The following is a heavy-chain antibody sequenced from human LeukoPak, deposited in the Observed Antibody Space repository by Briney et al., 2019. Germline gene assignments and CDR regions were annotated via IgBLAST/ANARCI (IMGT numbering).Heavy chain of an antibody. CDR2: IYPGDSDT. V-gene: IGHV5-51*01. Sequence: GESLKISCKGSGYSFTSYWIGWVRQMPGKGLEWMGIIYPGDSDTRYSPSFQGQVTFSADKSISTAYLQWSSLKASDTAMYYCATRGRDSSGYYDYYYYGMDVWGQGTTVTVS. J-gene: IGHJ6*02. D-gene: IGHD3-22*01. CDR1: GYSFTSYW. CDR3: ATRGRDSSGYYDYYYYGMDV.